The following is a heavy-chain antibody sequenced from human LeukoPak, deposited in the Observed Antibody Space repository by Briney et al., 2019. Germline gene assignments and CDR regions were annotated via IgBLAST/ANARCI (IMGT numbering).Heavy chain of an antibody. CDR2: FDPEDGET. V-gene: IGHV1-24*01. J-gene: IGHJ6*02. Sequence: ASVKVSCKVSGYTLTELSMHWVRQAPGKGLEWMGGFDPEDGETIYAQKFQGRVTMTEDTSTDTAYMELGSLRSEDTAVYYCATPYYDFWSGFPHYGMDVWGQGTTVTVSS. D-gene: IGHD3-3*01. CDR3: ATPYYDFWSGFPHYGMDV. CDR1: GYTLTELS.